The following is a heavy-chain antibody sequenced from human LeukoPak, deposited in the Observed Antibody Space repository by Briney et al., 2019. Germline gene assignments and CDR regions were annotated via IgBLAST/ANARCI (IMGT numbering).Heavy chain of an antibody. CDR3: ARERGYSSSWYYGAFDI. V-gene: IGHV4-59*01. CDR1: GGYISSYY. CDR2: IYYSGST. D-gene: IGHD6-13*01. J-gene: IGHJ3*02. Sequence: KPSETLSLTCTVSGGYISSYYWSWIRQPPGKGLEWIGYIYYSGSTNYNPSLKSRVTISVDTSKNQFSLKLSSVTAADTAVYYCARERGYSSSWYYGAFDIWGQGTMVTVSS.